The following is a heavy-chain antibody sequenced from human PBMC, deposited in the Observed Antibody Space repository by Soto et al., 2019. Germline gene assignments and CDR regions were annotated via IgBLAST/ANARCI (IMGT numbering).Heavy chain of an antibody. V-gene: IGHV4-31*03. CDR3: ARSVDP. Sequence: QVQLQESGPGLVKPSQTLSLTCTVSGGSISSGGYYWSWIRQHPGKGPEWIGYIYYSGRTYYNPCLKSRVNMSADTSKHQFSLKLSSMTAADTAVYYCARSVDPWGQGTLVTVSS. CDR1: GGSISSGGYY. CDR2: IYYSGRT. J-gene: IGHJ5*02.